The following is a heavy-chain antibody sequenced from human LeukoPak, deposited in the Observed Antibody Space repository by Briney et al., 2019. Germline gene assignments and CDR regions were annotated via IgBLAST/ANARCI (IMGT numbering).Heavy chain of an antibody. V-gene: IGHV3-66*01. J-gene: IGHJ1*01. CDR3: ARDSGNYYDSSGYFQH. Sequence: GGYLRLSCAASGFTVSSNYMSWVRQAPGKGLEWVSVIYSGGSTYYADSVKGRFTISRDNSKNTLYLQMNSLRAEDTAVYYCARDSGNYYDSSGYFQHWGQGTLVTVSS. CDR2: IYSGGST. CDR1: GFTVSSNY. D-gene: IGHD3-22*01.